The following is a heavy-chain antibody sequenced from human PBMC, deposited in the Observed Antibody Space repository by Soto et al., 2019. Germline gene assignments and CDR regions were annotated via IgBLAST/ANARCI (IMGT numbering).Heavy chain of an antibody. Sequence: QVQLVESGGGVVQPGRSLRLSCAASGFTFSSYGMHWVRQAPGKGLEWVAVIWDDGSNKYYADSVKGRFTISRDNSKNTLYLQMNSLRAEDTAVYYCARAGDWLPHFDYWGQGTLVTVSS. CDR3: ARAGDWLPHFDY. J-gene: IGHJ4*02. V-gene: IGHV3-33*01. CDR1: GFTFSSYG. D-gene: IGHD3-9*01. CDR2: IWDDGSNK.